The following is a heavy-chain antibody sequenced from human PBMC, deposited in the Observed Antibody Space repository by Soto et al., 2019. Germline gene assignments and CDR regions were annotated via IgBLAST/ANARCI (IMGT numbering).Heavy chain of an antibody. CDR1: GGSISSSSYY. J-gene: IGHJ3*02. CDR2: IYYSGST. Sequence: QLQLQESGPGLVKPSETLSLTCTVSGGSISSSSYYWGWIRQPPGKGLEWIGSIYYSGSTYYNPSIKSRVTISVDTSKNQFSLKLSSVTAADTAVYYCARRALVVRAHRAFDIWGQGTMVTVSS. D-gene: IGHD3-22*01. V-gene: IGHV4-39*01. CDR3: ARRALVVRAHRAFDI.